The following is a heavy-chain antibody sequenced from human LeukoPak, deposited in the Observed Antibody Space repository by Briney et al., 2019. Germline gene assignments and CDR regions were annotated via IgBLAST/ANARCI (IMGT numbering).Heavy chain of an antibody. CDR3: ARSPYYYDSSGYFSWFDP. CDR1: GYTFTGYY. D-gene: IGHD3-22*01. J-gene: IGHJ5*02. Sequence: ASVKVYCKASGYTFTGYYMHWVRQAPGQGLEWMGWINPNSGGTNYAQKFQGRVTMTRDTSISTAYMELSRLRSDDTAVYYCARSPYYYDSSGYFSWFDPWGQGTLVTVSS. CDR2: INPNSGGT. V-gene: IGHV1-2*02.